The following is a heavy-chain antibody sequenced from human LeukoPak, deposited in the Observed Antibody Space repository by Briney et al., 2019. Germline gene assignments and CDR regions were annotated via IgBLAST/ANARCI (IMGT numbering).Heavy chain of an antibody. CDR3: ARERVIATTYDAFDI. CDR2: IYYTGNT. V-gene: IGHV4-59*01. CDR1: ADSISGYY. D-gene: IGHD2-15*01. J-gene: IGHJ3*02. Sequence: SETLSLTCTVSADSISGYYWTWIRRPPGKGLEWIGNIYYTGNTDYNRSLKSRVTISIDTSKNQFSLKLSSVTAADTALYYCARERVIATTYDAFDIWGQGTMVTVSS.